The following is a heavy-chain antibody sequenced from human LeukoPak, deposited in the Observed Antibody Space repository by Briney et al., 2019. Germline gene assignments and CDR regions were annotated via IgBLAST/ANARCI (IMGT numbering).Heavy chain of an antibody. Sequence: PGGSLRLSCAASGFPFSSYGMRWVRPAPGKGLEWVSAISGSGGTTYYADSVKGRFTISRDNAKNSLYLQMNSLRAEDTAVYYCARDPSGWYFVDYWGQGTLVTVSS. D-gene: IGHD6-19*01. CDR1: GFPFSSYG. J-gene: IGHJ4*02. CDR2: ISGSGGTT. CDR3: ARDPSGWYFVDY. V-gene: IGHV3-21*01.